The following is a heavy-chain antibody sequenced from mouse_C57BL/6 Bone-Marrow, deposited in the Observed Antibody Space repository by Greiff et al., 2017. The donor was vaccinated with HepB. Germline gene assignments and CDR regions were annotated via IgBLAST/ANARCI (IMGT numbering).Heavy chain of an antibody. CDR3: ASQTPDYYGSSPWFAY. V-gene: IGHV1-64*01. Sequence: VQLQQPGAELVKPGASVKLSCKASGYTFTSYWMHWVKQRPGQGLEWIGMIHPNSGSTNYNEKFKSKATLTVDKSSSTAYMQLSSLTSEDSAVYYCASQTPDYYGSSPWFAYWGQGTLVTVSA. J-gene: IGHJ3*01. D-gene: IGHD1-1*01. CDR2: IHPNSGST. CDR1: GYTFTSYW.